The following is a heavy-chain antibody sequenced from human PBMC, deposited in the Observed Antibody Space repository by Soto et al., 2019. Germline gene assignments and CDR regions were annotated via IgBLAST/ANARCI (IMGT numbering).Heavy chain of an antibody. D-gene: IGHD2-2*01. CDR2: IFSSGST. J-gene: IGHJ4*02. Sequence: QVQLQESGPGLVKPSETLSLTCTVSGDSISSFYWTWIRQPPGKGLEWVGYIFSSGSTIYNPSLKSRVTISVDTSENQFSLKLTSVTAADTAVYYCARVGYCSSTPCWPIGYFEYWGQGTLVTVSS. CDR1: GDSISSFY. V-gene: IGHV4-59*01. CDR3: ARVGYCSSTPCWPIGYFEY.